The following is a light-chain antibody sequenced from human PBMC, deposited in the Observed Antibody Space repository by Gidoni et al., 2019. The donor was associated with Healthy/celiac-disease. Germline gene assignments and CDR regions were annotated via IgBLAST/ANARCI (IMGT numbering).Light chain of an antibody. Sequence: EIVLTQSPGTLSLSPGERAPLSCRASQSVSSSYLAWYQQKPGQAPRLLIYGASSRATGIPDRFSGSGSGTDFTLTISRLEPEDFAVYYCQQYGSSIRSWTFGQGTKVEIK. J-gene: IGKJ1*01. CDR1: QSVSSSY. CDR3: QQYGSSIRSWT. V-gene: IGKV3-20*01. CDR2: GAS.